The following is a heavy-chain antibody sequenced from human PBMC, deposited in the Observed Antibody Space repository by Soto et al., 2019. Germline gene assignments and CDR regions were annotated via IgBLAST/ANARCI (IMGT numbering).Heavy chain of an antibody. D-gene: IGHD2-2*01. CDR3: ARGGYVASFPSYPYSMAV. CDR2: MNPNSGNR. V-gene: IGHV1-8*01. Sequence: QVQLVQSGAEVRKPGASVKVSCKASGYTFTNYDINWVRQAPGEGLEWMGWMNPNSGNRGFGQKFQGRVTMTSNTSISTASMELTSLTSDDTAVYFCARGGYVASFPSYPYSMAVWGEGTTVPVSS. CDR1: GYTFTNYD. J-gene: IGHJ6*03.